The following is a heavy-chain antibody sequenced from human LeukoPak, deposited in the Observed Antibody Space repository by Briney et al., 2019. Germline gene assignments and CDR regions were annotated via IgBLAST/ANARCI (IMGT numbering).Heavy chain of an antibody. J-gene: IGHJ4*02. D-gene: IGHD1-26*01. V-gene: IGHV1-69*05. CDR3: AVEGGSYDADY. CDR1: GGTFSSYA. Sequence: ASVKVSCKASGGTFSSYAISWVRQAPGQGLEWMGGIIPIFGTANYAQKFQGRVTITTDESTSTAYMELSSLRSEDTDVYYSAVEGGSYDADYGGKGTLVTVSS. CDR2: IIPIFGTA.